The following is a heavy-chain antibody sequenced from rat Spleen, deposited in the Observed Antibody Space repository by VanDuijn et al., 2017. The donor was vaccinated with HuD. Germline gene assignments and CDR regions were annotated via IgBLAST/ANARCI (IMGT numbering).Heavy chain of an antibody. J-gene: IGHJ3*01. D-gene: IGHD1-4*01. V-gene: IGHV5-7*01. CDR2: IVYDGTRT. CDR3: ARSDGARVSRFAY. CDR1: GFTFSDYY. Sequence: EVQLVESGGGLVQPGRSMKLSCAASGFTFSDYYMAWVRQAPKKGLEWVATIVYDGTRTYFRDSVKGRFTLSRDNTKSTLYLQMDTWRSEDTATYYCARSDGARVSRFAYWGQGTLVTVSS.